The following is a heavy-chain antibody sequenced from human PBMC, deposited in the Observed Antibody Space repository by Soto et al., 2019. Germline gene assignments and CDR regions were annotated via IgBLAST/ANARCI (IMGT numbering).Heavy chain of an antibody. CDR2: ISGSGGST. CDR1: GFTFSSYW. V-gene: IGHV3-23*04. D-gene: IGHD3-3*01. J-gene: IGHJ4*02. Sequence: EVQLVESGGGLVQPGGSLRLSCAASGFTFSSYWMSWVRQAPGKGLEWVSAISGSGGSTYYADSVKGRFTISRDNSKNTLYLQMNSLRAEDTAVYYCAKDRRPLRFLEWLFDYWGQGTLVTVSS. CDR3: AKDRRPLRFLEWLFDY.